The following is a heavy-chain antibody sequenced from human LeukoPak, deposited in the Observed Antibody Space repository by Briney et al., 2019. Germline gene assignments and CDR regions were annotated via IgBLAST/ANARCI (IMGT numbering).Heavy chain of an antibody. D-gene: IGHD7-27*01. CDR3: ASTTNWGVGNYFDY. CDR1: GYSISSGYY. V-gene: IGHV4-38-2*02. J-gene: IGHJ4*02. Sequence: SETLSLTCTVSGYSISSGYYWGWIRQPPGKGLEWIGSIYHSGSTYYNPSLKGRVTISVDTSKNQFSLKLSSVTAADTAVYYCASTTNWGVGNYFDYWGQGTLVTVSS. CDR2: IYHSGST.